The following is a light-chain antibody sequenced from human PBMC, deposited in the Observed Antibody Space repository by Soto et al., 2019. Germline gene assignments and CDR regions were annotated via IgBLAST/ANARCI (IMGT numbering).Light chain of an antibody. V-gene: IGKV1-5*01. Sequence: DIQMTQSPSTVSASVGDRVTFTCRASQTISTWLAWYQQKPGRAPRLLIFDASTVQSGVPSRFSGSGSGTEFTLTITSLQPDDFAVYYCQQYSNWPPITFGQGTRLEI. J-gene: IGKJ5*01. CDR1: QTISTW. CDR3: QQYSNWPPIT. CDR2: DAS.